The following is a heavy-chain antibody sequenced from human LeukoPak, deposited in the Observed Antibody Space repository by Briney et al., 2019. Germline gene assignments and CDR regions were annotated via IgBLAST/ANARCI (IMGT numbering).Heavy chain of an antibody. V-gene: IGHV3-21*01. CDR1: GFTFSSYS. Sequence: GGSLRLSCAASGFTFSSYSMNWVRQTPGRGLEWVASIRRSTGYIYYADSVKGRFTISRDTAKNSLYLQMNSLRAEDTAVYYCARERYFDWFLDYWGQGTLVTVSS. D-gene: IGHD3-9*01. J-gene: IGHJ4*02. CDR3: ARERYFDWFLDY. CDR2: IRRSTGYI.